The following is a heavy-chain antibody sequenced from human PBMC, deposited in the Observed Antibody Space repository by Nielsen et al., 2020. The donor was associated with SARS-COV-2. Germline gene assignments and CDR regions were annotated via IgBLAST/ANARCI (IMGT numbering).Heavy chain of an antibody. CDR2: IYPGDSDT. J-gene: IGHJ3*02. Sequence: GGSLRLSCKGSGYSFTSYWIGWVRQMPGKGLEWMGIIYPGDSDTRYSPSFQGQVTISADKSISTAYLQWSSLKASDTAMYYCARHRGHTTTRDAFDIWGQGTMVTVSS. CDR1: GYSFTSYW. D-gene: IGHD1-1*01. CDR3: ARHRGHTTTRDAFDI. V-gene: IGHV5-51*01.